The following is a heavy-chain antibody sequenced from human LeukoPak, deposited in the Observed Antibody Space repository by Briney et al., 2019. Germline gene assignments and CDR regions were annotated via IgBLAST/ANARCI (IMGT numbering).Heavy chain of an antibody. CDR2: ISYDGSNK. D-gene: IGHD3-10*01. CDR1: GFTFSSYA. J-gene: IGHJ5*02. Sequence: PGGSLRLSCAASGFTFSSYAMHWVRQAPGKGLEWVTVISYDGSNKYYADSVKGRVTISRDNSKNTLYLQMNSLRAEDTAVYYCARSGSGAYYYGSVTGWFDPWGQGTLVTVSS. CDR3: ARSGSGAYYYGSVTGWFDP. V-gene: IGHV3-30-3*01.